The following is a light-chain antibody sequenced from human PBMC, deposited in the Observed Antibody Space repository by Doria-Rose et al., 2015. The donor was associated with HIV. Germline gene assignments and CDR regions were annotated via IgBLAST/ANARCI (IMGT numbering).Light chain of an antibody. V-gene: IGKV4-1*01. J-gene: IGKJ3*01. CDR2: WAS. Sequence: DIQMTQSPESLGMSLGERATLNCKSNQSLLYTSKNYLAWYQQKPGQPPKLLIYWASTRQSGVLARFSGSGSGTDFTLTISSLEAEDVAAYYCQQYYDTPSFGPGTTVDIK. CDR1: QSLLYTSKNY. CDR3: QQYYDTPS.